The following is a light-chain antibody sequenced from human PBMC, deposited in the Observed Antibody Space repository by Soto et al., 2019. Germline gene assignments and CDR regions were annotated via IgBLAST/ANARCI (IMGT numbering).Light chain of an antibody. CDR3: QQSYSTLPYT. J-gene: IGKJ2*01. V-gene: IGKV1-39*01. Sequence: DIQMTQSPSSLSASVGDRVTITCRASQSISSYLNWYQQKPGKAPKLLIYAASSLQSGVPSRFSGSGSRTDFTLTISSLQPEDFATYYCQQSYSTLPYTFGQGTKLEIK. CDR1: QSISSY. CDR2: AAS.